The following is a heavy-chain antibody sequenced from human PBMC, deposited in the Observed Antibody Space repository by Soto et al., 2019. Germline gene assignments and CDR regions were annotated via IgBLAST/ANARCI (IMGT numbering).Heavy chain of an antibody. V-gene: IGHV4-4*02. CDR2: IYHSGST. CDR3: ALLAGGYYDSSGYPFDY. D-gene: IGHD3-22*01. CDR1: GGSISSSNW. Sequence: QVQLQESGPGLVKPSGTLSLTCAVSGGSISSSNWWSWVRQPPGKGLEWIGEIYHSGSTNYNPSXXXXXXXXXXXXXXXXXXXXXXXXXXXXXXXXCALLAGGYYDSSGYPFDYWGQGTLVTVSS. J-gene: IGHJ4*02.